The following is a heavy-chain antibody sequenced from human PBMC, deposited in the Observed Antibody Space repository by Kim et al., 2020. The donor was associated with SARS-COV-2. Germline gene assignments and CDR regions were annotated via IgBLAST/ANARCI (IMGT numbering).Heavy chain of an antibody. CDR2: IWYDGAEK. J-gene: IGHJ1*01. V-gene: IGHV3-33*03. Sequence: GGSLRLSCAASGFAFNNHGMHWVRLAPGKGLEWVAGIWYDGAEKYYAESVKGRLTISRDNPDNTLYLQINRLRVEDTAVYYCVSDGVWYEVYFQHWGQG. D-gene: IGHD6-13*01. CDR1: GFAFNNHG. CDR3: VSDGVWYEVYFQH.